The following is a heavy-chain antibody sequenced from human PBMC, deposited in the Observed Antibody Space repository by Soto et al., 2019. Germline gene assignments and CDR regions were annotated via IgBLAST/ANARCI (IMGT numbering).Heavy chain of an antibody. D-gene: IGHD1-7*01. J-gene: IGHJ5*02. CDR3: SRVRYNWNSGWFDP. CDR2: ISSSSSTI. CDR1: GFTFSSYS. V-gene: IGHV3-48*02. Sequence: EVQLVESGGGLVQPGGSLRLSCAASGFTFSSYSMNWVRQAPGKGLEWVSYISSSSSTIYYADSVKGRFTISRDNAKNSLDLQMNSLRDEDTAVYYCSRVRYNWNSGWFDPWGQGTLVTVSS.